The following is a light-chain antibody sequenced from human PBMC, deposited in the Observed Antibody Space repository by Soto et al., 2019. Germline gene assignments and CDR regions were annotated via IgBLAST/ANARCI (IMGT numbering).Light chain of an antibody. J-gene: IGKJ5*01. V-gene: IGKV1-9*01. Sequence: DNQLNQSPSFLSASNGDRVTISCRASQAMNTYIAWYQQRPGAAPKLLVYGASTLYTGVPSRFSGSESGAVFTLTISSLQPEDFATYYCQQLHSYPITFGQGTRLDI. CDR2: GAS. CDR3: QQLHSYPIT. CDR1: QAMNTY.